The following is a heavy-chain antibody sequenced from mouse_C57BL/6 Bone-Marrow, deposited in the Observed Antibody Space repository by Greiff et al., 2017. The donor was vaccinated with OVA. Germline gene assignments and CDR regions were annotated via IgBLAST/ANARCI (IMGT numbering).Heavy chain of an antibody. CDR1: GFTFSDYY. V-gene: IGHV5-16*01. CDR3: ASERDGNYGGFAY. Sequence: EVKLVESEGGLVQPGSSMKLSCTASGFTFSDYYMAWVRQVPEKGLEWVANINYDGSSTYYLDSLKSRFIISRDNAKNMLSLQMSSIKSDDTATCYCASERDGNYGGFAYWGQGTLVTVSA. J-gene: IGHJ3*01. CDR2: INYDGSST. D-gene: IGHD2-1*01.